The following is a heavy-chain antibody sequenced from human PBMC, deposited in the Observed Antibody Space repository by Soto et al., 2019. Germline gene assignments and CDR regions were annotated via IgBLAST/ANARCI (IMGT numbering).Heavy chain of an antibody. V-gene: IGHV3-21*01. CDR1: GFTFSSYS. CDR2: ISSSSSYI. D-gene: IGHD5-12*01. CDR3: AREVSKYSGYDFDY. J-gene: IGHJ4*02. Sequence: EVQLVESGGGLVKPGGSLRLSCAASGFTFSSYSMNWVRQAPGKGLEWVSSISSSSSYIYYADSVKVRFTISRDNAKISLYLQMNSLRAEDTAVYYCAREVSKYSGYDFDYWGQGTLVTVSS.